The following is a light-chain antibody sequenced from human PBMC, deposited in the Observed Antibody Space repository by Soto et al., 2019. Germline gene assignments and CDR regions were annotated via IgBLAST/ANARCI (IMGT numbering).Light chain of an antibody. CDR2: GAS. CDR1: QSVSTN. Sequence: EIVMTQSPATLAVSPGERVILSCRASQSVSTNLAWYQQKPGQAPTLLIYGASMRATGIPVRISGSGSGTEFTLTISSLQSEDFGVYYCQQYDKWPPLTFGGGTKVEIK. J-gene: IGKJ4*01. V-gene: IGKV3-15*01. CDR3: QQYDKWPPLT.